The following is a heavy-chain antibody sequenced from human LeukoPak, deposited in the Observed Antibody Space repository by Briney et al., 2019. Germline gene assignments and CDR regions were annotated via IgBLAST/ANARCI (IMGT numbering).Heavy chain of an antibody. CDR3: ARKVGATTYPDWFDP. D-gene: IGHD1-26*01. J-gene: IGHJ5*02. Sequence: PSETLSLTCAVYGGSFSDYYWSWIRQPPGKGREWIGEINHSGSTNYNPSLKSRLTISVDTSKKQFSLKLSSVTAADTAVYYCARKVGATTYPDWFDPWGQGTLVTVSS. CDR2: INHSGST. CDR1: GGSFSDYY. V-gene: IGHV4-34*01.